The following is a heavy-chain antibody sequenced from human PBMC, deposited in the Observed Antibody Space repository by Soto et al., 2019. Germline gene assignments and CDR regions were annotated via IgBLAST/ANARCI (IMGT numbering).Heavy chain of an antibody. Sequence: QITLTESGPTLVKPTQTLTLTCTFSGISLTNSGVGVSWIHQPPGKALEWLAVIYWDDAKHFSPSQKSRLTITKDTSKNQVVLTMTNMDSVDTATYFCAQMDFDLYGMDVWGQGTTVIVSS. CDR1: GISLTNSGVG. V-gene: IGHV2-5*02. CDR3: AQMDFDLYGMDV. J-gene: IGHJ6*02. CDR2: IYWDDAK. D-gene: IGHD3-9*01.